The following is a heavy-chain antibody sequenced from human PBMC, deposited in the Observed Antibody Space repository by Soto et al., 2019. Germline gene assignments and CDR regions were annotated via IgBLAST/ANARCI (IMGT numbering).Heavy chain of an antibody. Sequence: GGSLRLSCAASGFTFSSYAMSWVRQAPGKGLEWVSAISGSGGSTYYADSVKGRFTISRDNSKNSLYLQMNSLRAEDTAVYYCARDQLPYSYGLYCYYGMDVWGQGTTVTVSS. J-gene: IGHJ6*02. CDR3: ARDQLPYSYGLYCYYGMDV. D-gene: IGHD5-18*01. CDR2: ISGSGGST. V-gene: IGHV3-23*01. CDR1: GFTFSSYA.